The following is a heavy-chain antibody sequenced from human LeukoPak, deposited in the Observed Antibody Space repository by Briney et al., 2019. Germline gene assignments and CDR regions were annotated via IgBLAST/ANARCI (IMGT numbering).Heavy chain of an antibody. D-gene: IGHD5-18*01. J-gene: IGHJ4*02. CDR2: INGDASST. CDR3: ARARGNTYGYFEY. CDR1: GLTLSGYW. Sequence: PGGSLRLSCAASGLTLSGYWMHWVRQAPGKGLVWVSRINGDASSTSYADSVKGRFTISRDNAKSTLYLQMNGLRVEDTAVYYCARARGNTYGYFEYWGQGTLVTASS. V-gene: IGHV3-74*01.